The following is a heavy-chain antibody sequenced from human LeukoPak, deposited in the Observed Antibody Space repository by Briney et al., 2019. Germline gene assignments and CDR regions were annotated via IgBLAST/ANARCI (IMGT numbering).Heavy chain of an antibody. CDR1: GFTFSSYW. Sequence: PGGSLRLSCAASGFTFSSYWMSWVRQAPGKGLEWVANIKQDGSEQYYVASLKGRFTISRDNAKNLLYLQMNSLRAEDTAVYYCAREGGEGANWEWGTFDYWGQGTLVTVSS. J-gene: IGHJ4*02. CDR2: IKQDGSEQ. V-gene: IGHV3-7*04. D-gene: IGHD7-27*01. CDR3: AREGGEGANWEWGTFDY.